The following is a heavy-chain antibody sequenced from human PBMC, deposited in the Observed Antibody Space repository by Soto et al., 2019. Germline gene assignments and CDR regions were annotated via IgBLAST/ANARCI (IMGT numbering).Heavy chain of an antibody. D-gene: IGHD3-22*01. CDR2: IYYSGST. V-gene: IGHV4-59*01. Sequence: SETLSLTCTVSGGSISSYYWSWIRQPPGKGLEWIGYIYYSGSTNYNPSLKSRVTISVDTSKNQFSLKLSSVTAADTAVYYCARRLYDSSVPYFDYWGQGTLVTVSS. CDR3: ARRLYDSSVPYFDY. CDR1: GGSISSYY. J-gene: IGHJ4*02.